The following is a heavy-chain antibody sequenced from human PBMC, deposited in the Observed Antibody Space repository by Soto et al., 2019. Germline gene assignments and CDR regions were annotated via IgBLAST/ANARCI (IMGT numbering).Heavy chain of an antibody. Sequence: EVQLLESGGGLVQPGGSLRLSCVVSGLPSSIYSMSWVRKAPGKGLEWVSGISGSGGSIYYADAVKGRFTVSRDNSKNTLYLQMNSLRADDTAICYCATSRGDTWRLYYFNFWGQGTLFTVSS. V-gene: IGHV3-23*01. CDR2: ISGSGGSI. J-gene: IGHJ4*02. D-gene: IGHD1-26*01. CDR3: ATSRGDTWRLYYFNF. CDR1: GLPSSIYS.